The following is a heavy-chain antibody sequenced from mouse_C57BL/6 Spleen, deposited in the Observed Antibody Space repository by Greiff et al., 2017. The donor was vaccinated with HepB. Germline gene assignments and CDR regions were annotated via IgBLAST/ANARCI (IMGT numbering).Heavy chain of an antibody. Sequence: QVQLQQSGPELVKPGASVKISCKASGYTFTDYYINWVKQRPGQGLEWIGWIFPGSGSTYYNEKFKGKATLTVDKSSSTAYMLLSSLTSEDTAVYYCARRYYGNYFYFDYWGQGTTLTVSS. CDR1: GYTFTDYY. CDR3: ARRYYGNYFYFDY. D-gene: IGHD2-1*01. V-gene: IGHV1-75*01. CDR2: IFPGSGST. J-gene: IGHJ2*01.